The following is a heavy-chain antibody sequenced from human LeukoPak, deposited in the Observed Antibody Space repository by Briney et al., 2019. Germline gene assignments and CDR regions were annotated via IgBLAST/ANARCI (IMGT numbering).Heavy chain of an antibody. CDR3: ARVGTTISH. V-gene: IGHV3-48*02. CDR2: ISSSSSTI. J-gene: IGHJ4*02. CDR1: GFTFSSYI. Sequence: GGSLRLSCAASGFTFSSYIMNEVRQAPGEGLEGGAYISSSSSTIYYAASVKGRFTISNDNDTVSLDLEISGLRDEDSVVYYCARVGTTISHWGQGPLVTVSS. D-gene: IGHD5-12*01.